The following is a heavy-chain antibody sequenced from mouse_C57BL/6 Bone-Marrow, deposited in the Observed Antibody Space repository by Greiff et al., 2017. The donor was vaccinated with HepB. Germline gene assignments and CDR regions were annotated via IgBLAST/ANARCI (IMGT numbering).Heavy chain of an antibody. CDR2: INYDGSST. V-gene: IGHV5-16*01. D-gene: IGHD4-1*01. Sequence: EVHLVESEGGLVQPGSSMKLSCTASGFTFSDYYMAWVRQVPEKGLEWVANINYDGSSTYYLDSLKSRFIISRDNAKNILYLQMSSLKSEDTATYYCAREANWDFYFDYWGQGTTLTVSS. J-gene: IGHJ2*01. CDR3: AREANWDFYFDY. CDR1: GFTFSDYY.